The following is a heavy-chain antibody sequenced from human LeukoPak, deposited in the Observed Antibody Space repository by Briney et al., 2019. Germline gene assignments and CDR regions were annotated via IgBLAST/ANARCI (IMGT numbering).Heavy chain of an antibody. CDR3: ARVVLYYDFWSAYFHD. D-gene: IGHD3-3*01. V-gene: IGHV3-66*01. CDR1: GFTVSSNY. CDR2: IYSGGST. J-gene: IGHJ4*02. Sequence: PGGSLRLSCAASGFTVSSNYMSWVRQAPGKGLEWVSVIYSGGSTYYADSVKGRFTLSRDNSKNTLYLQMNGLRAEDTAVYYCARVVLYYDFWSAYFHDWGQGTLVTVSS.